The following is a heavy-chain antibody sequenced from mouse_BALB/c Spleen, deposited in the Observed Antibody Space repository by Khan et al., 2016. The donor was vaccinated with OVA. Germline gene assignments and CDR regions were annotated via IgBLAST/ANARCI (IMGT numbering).Heavy chain of an antibody. CDR3: ARKHWYFDV. CDR1: GYTFTNYG. V-gene: IGHV9-3-1*01. Sequence: QIQLVQSGPELKKPGETVKIPCEVSGYTFTNYGVNWVKQAPGKGLKWMGWINTYTGEPTYADDFEGRFAFSLKTSASTAYLQINNLKNEDTATYFCARKHWYFDVWGAGTTVTVSS. J-gene: IGHJ1*01. CDR2: INTYTGEP.